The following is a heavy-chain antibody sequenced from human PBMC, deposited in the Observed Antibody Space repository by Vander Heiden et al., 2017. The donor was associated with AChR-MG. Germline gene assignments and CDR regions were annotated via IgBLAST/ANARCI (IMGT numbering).Heavy chain of an antibody. CDR1: GYTLTELS. V-gene: IGHV1-24*01. J-gene: IGHJ6*03. CDR2: FDPEDGET. CDR3: ATIEVVAATYSYYYYMDV. D-gene: IGHD2-15*01. Sequence: QVQLVQSGAEVKKPGASVKVSCKVSGYTLTELSMHWVRQAPGKGLEWMGGFDPEDGETIYAKKFQGRVTMTEDTSTDTAYMELSSLRSEETAVYYCATIEVVAATYSYYYYMDVWGKGTTVTVSS.